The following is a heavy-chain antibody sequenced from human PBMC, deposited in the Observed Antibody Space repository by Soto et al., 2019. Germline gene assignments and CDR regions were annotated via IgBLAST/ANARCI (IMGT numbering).Heavy chain of an antibody. CDR3: ARDRPEIAAADYNWFDP. CDR2: ISSSSSYI. Sequence: GGSLRLSCAASGFTFSSYSMNWVRQAPGKGLEWVSSISSSSSYIYYADSVKGRFTISRDNAKNSLYLQMNSLRAEDTAVYYCARDRPEIAAADYNWFDPWGQGTLVTVSS. V-gene: IGHV3-21*01. D-gene: IGHD6-13*01. CDR1: GFTFSSYS. J-gene: IGHJ5*02.